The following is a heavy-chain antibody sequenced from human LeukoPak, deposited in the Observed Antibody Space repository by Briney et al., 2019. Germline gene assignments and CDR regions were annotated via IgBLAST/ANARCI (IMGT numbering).Heavy chain of an antibody. CDR1: GGSISSGDYY. Sequence: SETLSLTCTVSGGSISSGDYYWSWIRQPPGKGLEWIGYIYYSGSTYYNPSLKSRVTISVDTSKNQFSLKLSSVTAADTAVYYCVRSDGYSSGWSHFDYWGQGTLVTVSS. D-gene: IGHD6-19*01. CDR3: VRSDGYSSGWSHFDY. V-gene: IGHV4-30-4*01. CDR2: IYYSGST. J-gene: IGHJ4*02.